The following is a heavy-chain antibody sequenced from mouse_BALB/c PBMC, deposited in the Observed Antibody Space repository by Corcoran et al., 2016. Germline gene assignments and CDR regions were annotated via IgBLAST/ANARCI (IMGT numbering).Heavy chain of an antibody. D-gene: IGHD2-3*01. CDR1: GYSFIGYT. CDR3: ARPISGDGYLLFDY. CDR2: INPYNGGT. Sequence: EVQLQQSGPGLVKPGASMKISCKASGYSFIGYTMNWVKQSHGKNLEWIGLINPYNGGTSYNQKFKGKATLTVDKSSSTAYMELLSLTSEDSAVYYCARPISGDGYLLFDYWGQGTTLTVSS. V-gene: IGHV1-18*01. J-gene: IGHJ2*01.